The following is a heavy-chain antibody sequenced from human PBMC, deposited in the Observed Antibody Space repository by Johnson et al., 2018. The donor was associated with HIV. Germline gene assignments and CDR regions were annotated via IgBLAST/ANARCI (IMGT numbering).Heavy chain of an antibody. J-gene: IGHJ3*02. V-gene: IGHV3-NL1*01. D-gene: IGHD5-18*01. Sequence: QVQLVEYGGDVVQPGRSLRLSCAASGFTFSSFAMHWVRQAPGKGLEWVAVVYSGGSTYYADSVKGRFTISRDSSKNTLYLQMNSLRAEDTAVYYCARAYSYGAFDMWGQGTRVTVSS. CDR3: ARAYSYGAFDM. CDR1: GFTFSSFA. CDR2: VYSGGST.